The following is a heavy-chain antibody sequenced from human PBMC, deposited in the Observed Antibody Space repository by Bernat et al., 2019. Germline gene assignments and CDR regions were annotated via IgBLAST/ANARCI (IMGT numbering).Heavy chain of an antibody. D-gene: IGHD6-19*01. CDR3: ARDQWRIFDY. CDR1: GFTFSGYW. J-gene: IGHJ4*02. V-gene: IGHV3-7*03. Sequence: EVQLVESGGGLVQPGGSLRLSCAASGFTFSGYWMGWVRQAPGKGLEWVANINEDGSEKYYLDSVKGRFTISRDNAKNSLYLQMNSLRAEDTAVYYCARDQWRIFDYWGQGTLVPVSS. CDR2: INEDGSEK.